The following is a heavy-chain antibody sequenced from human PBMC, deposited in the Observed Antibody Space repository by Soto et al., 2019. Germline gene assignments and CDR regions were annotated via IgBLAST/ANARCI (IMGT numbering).Heavy chain of an antibody. CDR2: IYSGST. CDR1: GGSISSSSSY. CDR3: ATTRGIAVGGSFDY. J-gene: IGHJ4*02. Sequence: PSETLSLTCTVSGGSISSSSSYWGWIRQPPGRGLEWIGTIYSGSTYYNPSLESRVTISVDTSKNQFSLKLSSVAAADTAIYFCATTRGIAVGGSFDYWGQGTLVTVSS. D-gene: IGHD6-13*01. V-gene: IGHV4-39*01.